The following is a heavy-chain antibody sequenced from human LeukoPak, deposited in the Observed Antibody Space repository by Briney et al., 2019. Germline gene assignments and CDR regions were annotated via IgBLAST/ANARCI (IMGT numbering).Heavy chain of an antibody. D-gene: IGHD1-26*01. J-gene: IGHJ4*02. CDR3: ARVLVGATGY. Sequence: PGGSLRLSCAASGFTFSSYEMNWVRQAPGKGLEWVSYISSFSSTIYYADSVMGRFTISRDNAKNSLYLQMSSLRAEDTAVYYCARVLVGATGYWGQGTLVTVSS. CDR2: ISSFSSTI. CDR1: GFTFSSYE. V-gene: IGHV3-48*03.